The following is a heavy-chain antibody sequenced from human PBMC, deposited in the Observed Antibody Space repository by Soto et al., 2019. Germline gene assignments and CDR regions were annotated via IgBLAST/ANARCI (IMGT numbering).Heavy chain of an antibody. CDR3: AKEALGYFDS. V-gene: IGHV3-23*01. CDR1: GFTFSSYA. CDR2: ITTTGNNA. J-gene: IGHJ4*02. Sequence: EVQLLESGGGLVQPGGSLRLSCAASGFTFSSYAMSWVRQTPGKGLECVSTITTTGNNAYYTDSVKGRFIVSRDNSKNTLYLQLHSLRAEDTATYYCAKEALGYFDSWGPGTLVTVSS.